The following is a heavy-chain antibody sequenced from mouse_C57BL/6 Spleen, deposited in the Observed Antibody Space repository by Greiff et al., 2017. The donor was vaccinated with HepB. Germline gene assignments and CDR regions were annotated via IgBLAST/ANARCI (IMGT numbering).Heavy chain of an antibody. CDR2: INPNYGTT. V-gene: IGHV1-39*01. J-gene: IGHJ1*03. CDR3: ASMGFARVVADCFYLSFGG. D-gene: IGHD1-1*01. Sequence: VQLQQSGPELVKPGASVKISCKASGYSFTDYNMNWVKQSNGKSLEWIGVINPNYGTTSYNQKFKGKATLTVDQSSSTAYMQLNSLTSEGSAVYYCASMGFARVVADCFYLSFGGWGTGTTVSVSS. CDR1: GYSFTDYN.